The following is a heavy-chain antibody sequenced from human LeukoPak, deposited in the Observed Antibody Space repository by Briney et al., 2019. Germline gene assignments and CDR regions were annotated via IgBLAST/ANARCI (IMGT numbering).Heavy chain of an antibody. D-gene: IGHD6-13*01. Sequence: GGSLRLSCAASGFTFSSYSMNWVRRAPGKGLEWVSSISSSSSYIYYADSVKGRFTISRDNAKNSLYLQMNSLRAEDTAVYYCARELYSSSWAPDYWGQGTLVTVSS. CDR2: ISSSSSYI. V-gene: IGHV3-21*01. CDR1: GFTFSSYS. CDR3: ARELYSSSWAPDY. J-gene: IGHJ4*02.